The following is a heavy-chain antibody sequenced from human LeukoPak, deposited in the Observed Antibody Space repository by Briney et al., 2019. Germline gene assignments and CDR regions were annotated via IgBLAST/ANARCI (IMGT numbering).Heavy chain of an antibody. Sequence: PSETLSLTCTVSGGSISSGGYYWSWIRQHPGKGLEWIGYIYYSGSTYYNPSLKSRVTISVDTSKNQFSLKLSSVTAADTAVYYCARARDYYDSSGYYYVSPPFDYWGQGTLVTVSS. V-gene: IGHV4-31*03. J-gene: IGHJ4*02. D-gene: IGHD3-22*01. CDR3: ARARDYYDSSGYYYVSPPFDY. CDR1: GGSISSGGYY. CDR2: IYYSGST.